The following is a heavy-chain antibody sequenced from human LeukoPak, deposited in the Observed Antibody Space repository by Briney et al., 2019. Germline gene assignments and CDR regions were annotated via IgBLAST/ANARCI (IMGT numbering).Heavy chain of an antibody. CDR2: MNPNSGNT. Sequence: GASVKVSCKASGYTFTSYDINWVRQATGQGLEWMGWMNPNSGNTGYAQKFQGRVTITRNTSISTAYMELSSLRSEDTAVYYCARGGYSYGYDVLDYYYMDVWGKGTTVTVSS. CDR1: GYTFTSYD. J-gene: IGHJ6*03. D-gene: IGHD5-18*01. V-gene: IGHV1-8*03. CDR3: ARGGYSYGYDVLDYYYMDV.